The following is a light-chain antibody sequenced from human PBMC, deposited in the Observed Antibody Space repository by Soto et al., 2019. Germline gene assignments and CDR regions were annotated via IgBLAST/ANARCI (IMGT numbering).Light chain of an antibody. V-gene: IGKV3-15*01. CDR2: GAF. Sequence: EIVMTQSPATLSVSPGERATISCRASQSVSSNVAWYQQKPGQAPRLLIYGAFTRATGIPARFSGSGSGTAFTLPISSLQSEDFAVYYCQQYNNWPPWTFGQGTKLEIK. CDR3: QQYNNWPPWT. J-gene: IGKJ1*01. CDR1: QSVSSN.